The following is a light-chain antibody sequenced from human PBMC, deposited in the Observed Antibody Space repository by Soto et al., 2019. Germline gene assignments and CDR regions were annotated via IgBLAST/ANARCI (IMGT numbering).Light chain of an antibody. V-gene: IGKV3-15*01. CDR2: GAS. CDR3: QQYDNWRLS. Sequence: EVVMTQSPATLSVSTGERATLSCRASESVGSNLAWYQQKPGQAPRLLMYGASTRASGIPARFSGSESGTEFTLTISSLQSEDFAVYYCQQYDNWRLSFGGGTKVDIK. CDR1: ESVGSN. J-gene: IGKJ4*01.